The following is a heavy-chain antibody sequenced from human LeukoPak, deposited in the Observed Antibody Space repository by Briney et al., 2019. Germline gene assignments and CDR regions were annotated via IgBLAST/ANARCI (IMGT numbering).Heavy chain of an antibody. Sequence: SETLSLTCTVSGGSISTYYWSWIRQPPGKRLEWIGYIFHSGSTNYNPSLRGRVTISVDASKNQFSLKLSSVTAADTAVYYCARDSPYVWGSYRPFDYWGQGTLVTVSS. CDR2: IFHSGST. D-gene: IGHD3-16*02. J-gene: IGHJ4*02. CDR1: GGSISTYY. V-gene: IGHV4-59*01. CDR3: ARDSPYVWGSYRPFDY.